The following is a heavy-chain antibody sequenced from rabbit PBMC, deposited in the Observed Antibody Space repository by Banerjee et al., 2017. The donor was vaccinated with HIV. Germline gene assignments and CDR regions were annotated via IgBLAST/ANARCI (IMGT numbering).Heavy chain of an antibody. CDR3: ARWPYAGYVGYAYAEINL. CDR2: IDTGSSGST. Sequence: QSLEESGGDLVKPGASLTLTCTASGFSFSSGYDMCWVRQAPGKGLEWIACIDTGSSGSTYYASWAKGRFTISKTSSTTVTLQMTSLTAADTATHFCARWPYAGYVGYAYAEINLWGPGTLVTVS. J-gene: IGHJ4*01. D-gene: IGHD6-1*01. V-gene: IGHV1S40*01. CDR1: GFSFSSGYD.